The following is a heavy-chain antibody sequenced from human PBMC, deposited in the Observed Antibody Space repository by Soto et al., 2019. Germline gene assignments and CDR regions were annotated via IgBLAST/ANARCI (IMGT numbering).Heavy chain of an antibody. CDR1: GFTFSSYA. Sequence: GGSLRLSCAASGFTFSSYAMSWVRQAPGKGLEWVSAISGSGGSTYYADSVKGRFTISRDNSKNTLYLQMNSLRAEDTAVYYCARGDIVLMVYAIRGMDVWGKGTTVTVSS. CDR3: ARGDIVLMVYAIRGMDV. V-gene: IGHV3-23*01. J-gene: IGHJ6*04. CDR2: ISGSGGST. D-gene: IGHD2-8*01.